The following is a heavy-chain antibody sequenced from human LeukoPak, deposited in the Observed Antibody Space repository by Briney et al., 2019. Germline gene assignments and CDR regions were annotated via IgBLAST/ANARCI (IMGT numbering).Heavy chain of an antibody. Sequence: PGGSLRLSCAASGFTFSSYWMSWVRQAPGKGLEWVANIKQDGSEKYYVDSVRGRFTISRDNARNSLYLQMNSLRAEDTAVYYCAREGVKGDWSLDYWGQGTLVTVSS. CDR3: AREGVKGDWSLDY. CDR2: IKQDGSEK. D-gene: IGHD2-21*02. V-gene: IGHV3-7*01. J-gene: IGHJ4*02. CDR1: GFTFSSYW.